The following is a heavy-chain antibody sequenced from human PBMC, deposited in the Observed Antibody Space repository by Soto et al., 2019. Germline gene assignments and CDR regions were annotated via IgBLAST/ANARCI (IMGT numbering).Heavy chain of an antibody. J-gene: IGHJ6*02. Sequence: PSETLSLTCTVSGGSISSGGYYWSWIRQHPGKGLEWIGYIYYSGSTYYNPSLKSRVTISVDTSKNQFSLKLSSVTAADTAVYYCARDRRYCSSTSCYEGYYYYYGMDVWGQGTTVTVS. CDR1: GGSISSGGYY. V-gene: IGHV4-31*03. D-gene: IGHD2-2*01. CDR2: IYYSGST. CDR3: ARDRRYCSSTSCYEGYYYYYGMDV.